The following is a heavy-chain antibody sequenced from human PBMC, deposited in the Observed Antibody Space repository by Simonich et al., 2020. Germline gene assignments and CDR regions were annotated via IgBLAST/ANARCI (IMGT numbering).Heavy chain of an antibody. CDR3: AKDVAAAGTEYFQH. CDR1: GFTFDDYA. J-gene: IGHJ1*01. V-gene: IGHV3-9*01. CDR2: ISWKSGSI. Sequence: EVQLVESGGGLVQPGRSLRLSCAASGFTFDDYAMHWVRQAPGKVLEGVSGISWKSGSIGYADSVKGRFTISRDNAKNSLYLQMNSLRAEDTALYYCAKDVAAAGTEYFQHWGQGTLVTVSS. D-gene: IGHD6-13*01.